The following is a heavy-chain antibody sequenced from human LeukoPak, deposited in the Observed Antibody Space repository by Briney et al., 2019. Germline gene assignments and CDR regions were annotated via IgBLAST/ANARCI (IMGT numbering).Heavy chain of an antibody. D-gene: IGHD5-18*01. CDR2: IYYSGST. V-gene: IGHV4-30-4*01. Sequence: SETLSLTCTVSGVSISSGDYYWSWIRQPPGKGLECIGYIYYSGSTYYNPSLKSQVTISVDTSKNQFSLKLTSVTAADTAVYYCARWVGGYSYGYDYWGQGTLVTVSS. J-gene: IGHJ4*02. CDR1: GVSISSGDYY. CDR3: ARWVGGYSYGYDY.